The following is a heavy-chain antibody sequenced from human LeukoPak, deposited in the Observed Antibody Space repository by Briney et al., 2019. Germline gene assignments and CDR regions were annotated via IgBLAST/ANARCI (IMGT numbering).Heavy chain of an antibody. Sequence: GGSLRLSCGASGFTFSSYWLSWVRQAPGKGLEGVAKVKQDGSEKYYVDSVKGRFTISRDNAKNSLYLQMNSLRAEDTAVYYCARVGGDQLWSDYWGQGTLVTVSS. D-gene: IGHD5-18*01. CDR2: VKQDGSEK. V-gene: IGHV3-7*01. J-gene: IGHJ4*02. CDR3: ARVGGDQLWSDY. CDR1: GFTFSSYW.